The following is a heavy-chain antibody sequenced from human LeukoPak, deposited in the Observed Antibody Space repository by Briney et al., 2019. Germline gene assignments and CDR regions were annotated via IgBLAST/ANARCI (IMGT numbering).Heavy chain of an antibody. CDR2: ISYDGSNK. CDR3: AGYYDSSGYLVSSYFDY. V-gene: IGHV3-30*03. J-gene: IGHJ4*02. Sequence: PGGSLRLSCAASGFTFSSYGMHWVRQAPGKGLEWVAVISYDGSNKYYADSVKGRFTISRDNSKNTLYLQMNSLRAEDTAVYYCAGYYDSSGYLVSSYFDYWAREPWSPSPQ. D-gene: IGHD3-22*01. CDR1: GFTFSSYG.